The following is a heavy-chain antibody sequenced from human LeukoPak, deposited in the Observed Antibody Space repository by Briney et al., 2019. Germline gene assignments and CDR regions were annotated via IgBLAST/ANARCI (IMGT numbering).Heavy chain of an antibody. J-gene: IGHJ4*02. CDR2: ISPDGSST. V-gene: IGHV3-74*01. Sequence: GGSLRLSCAASGFTFSSYWMHWVRQAPGKGLVWVSRISPDGSSTTYADSAKGRFTISRDNAKDTLYLQMNSLRAEDTAVYYCAKDPDCTSGICYTFFDYWGQGTLVTVSS. D-gene: IGHD2-8*01. CDR1: GFTFSSYW. CDR3: AKDPDCTSGICYTFFDY.